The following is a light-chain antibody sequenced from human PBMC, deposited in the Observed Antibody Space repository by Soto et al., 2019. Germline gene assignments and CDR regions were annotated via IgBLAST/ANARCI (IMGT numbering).Light chain of an antibody. Sequence: QSVLTQPPSVSGAPGQRITISCTGTSSDVGNYKYVSWYQQHPGKAPKLMIYEVSNRPSGVSNRFSGSKSGNTASLTISGLQAEDETDYYCFSYTSSGTYVFGTGTKLTVL. CDR2: EVS. CDR1: SSDVGNYKY. J-gene: IGLJ1*01. V-gene: IGLV2-14*01. CDR3: FSYTSSGTYV.